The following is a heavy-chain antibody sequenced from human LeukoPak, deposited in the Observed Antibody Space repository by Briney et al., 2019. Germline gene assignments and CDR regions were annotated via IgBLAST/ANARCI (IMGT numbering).Heavy chain of an antibody. V-gene: IGHV1-18*01. CDR1: GYTFTXXX. CDR3: ARDKSIAAAGRDFDY. D-gene: IGHD6-13*01. J-gene: IGHJ4*02. CDR2: XSAYNGNX. Sequence: ASVKVSCKASGYTFTXXXXSWVRQAPGQGLEXXXXXSAYNGNXXXXXXXXXXXXXXXXXSTXKAYMELRSLRSDDTAVYYCARDKSIAAAGRDFDYWGQGTLVTVSS.